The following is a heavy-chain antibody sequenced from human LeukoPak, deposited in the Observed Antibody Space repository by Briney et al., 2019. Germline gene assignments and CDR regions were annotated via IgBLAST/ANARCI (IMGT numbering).Heavy chain of an antibody. V-gene: IGHV4-4*07. CDR3: ARDLSELLWFGELWANWFDP. CDR2: IYTSGST. CDR1: GYSISSSYY. J-gene: IGHJ5*02. Sequence: SETLSLTCTVSGYSISSSYYWSWIRQPAGKGLEWIGRIYTSGSTNYNPSLKSRVTMSVDTSKNQFSLKLSSVTAADTAVYYCARDLSELLWFGELWANWFDPWGQGTLVTVSS. D-gene: IGHD3-10*01.